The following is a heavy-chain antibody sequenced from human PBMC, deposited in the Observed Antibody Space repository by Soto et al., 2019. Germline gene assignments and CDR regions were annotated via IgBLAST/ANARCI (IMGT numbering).Heavy chain of an antibody. D-gene: IGHD6-19*01. CDR3: ARGSLLPDIAVADAFDY. J-gene: IGHJ4*02. CDR2: IYYSGST. Sequence: SSETLSLTCTVSGGSISSGGYYWSWIRQHPGKGLEWIGYIYYSGSTYYNPSLKSRVTISVDTSKNQFSLKLSSVTAADTAVYYCARGSLLPDIAVADAFDYWGQGTLDTVSS. CDR1: GGSISSGGYY. V-gene: IGHV4-31*03.